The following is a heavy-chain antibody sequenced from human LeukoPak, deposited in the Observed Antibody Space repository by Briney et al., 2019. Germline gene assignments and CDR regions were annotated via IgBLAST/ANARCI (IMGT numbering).Heavy chain of an antibody. J-gene: IGHJ4*02. CDR1: GFTFSSYA. Sequence: GGSLRLSCAASGFTFSSYAMSWVRQAPGKGLEWVANIKQDGSEKYYVDSVKGRFTISRDNAKNSLYLQMNSLRAEDTAVYYCARGAPRYYYDSSGYYDYWGQGTLVTVSS. CDR2: IKQDGSEK. CDR3: ARGAPRYYYDSSGYYDY. D-gene: IGHD3-22*01. V-gene: IGHV3-7*01.